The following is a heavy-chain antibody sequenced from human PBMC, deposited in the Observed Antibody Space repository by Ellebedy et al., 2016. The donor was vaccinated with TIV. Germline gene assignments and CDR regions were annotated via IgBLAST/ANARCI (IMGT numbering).Heavy chain of an antibody. CDR1: YGSISSYY. Sequence: MPSETLSLTCTVSYGSISSYYWSWIRQPPGKGLEWLGYIVSSGSTTYNPSLKSRLTMSIDTSKKQISLKLSSVTAADTAVYYCARSSGWDRFDYWGQGTLVTVSS. J-gene: IGHJ4*02. CDR2: IVSSGST. D-gene: IGHD6-19*01. CDR3: ARSSGWDRFDY. V-gene: IGHV4-59*01.